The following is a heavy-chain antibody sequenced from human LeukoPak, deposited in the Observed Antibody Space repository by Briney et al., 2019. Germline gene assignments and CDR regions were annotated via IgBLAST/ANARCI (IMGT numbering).Heavy chain of an antibody. V-gene: IGHV1-2*02. CDR1: GYTFAGYF. CDR3: ARDVSQLGTTRYYFDY. CDR2: INPNSGGT. D-gene: IGHD1-26*01. Sequence: ASVKVSCKASGYTFAGYFIHWVRQAPGQGLEWMGWINPNSGGTNYPQKFQGRVTMTRDTSISTAYMELSSLRSDDTAVYYCARDVSQLGTTRYYFDYWGQGTLVTVSS. J-gene: IGHJ4*02.